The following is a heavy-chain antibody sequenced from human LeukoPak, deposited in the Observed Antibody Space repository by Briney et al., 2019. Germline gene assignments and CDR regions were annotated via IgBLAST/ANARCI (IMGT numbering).Heavy chain of an antibody. V-gene: IGHV4-34*01. CDR1: GGSFSGYY. Sequence: SETLSLTCAVYGGSFSGYYWSWIRQPPGKGLEWIGEINHSGSTYYNPSLESRVTISIDTSKNQFSLRLTSVAATDTAVYYCARLASQNGESVGALDFWGQGAMVTVSA. CDR2: INHSGST. D-gene: IGHD4-17*01. CDR3: ARLASQNGESVGALDF. J-gene: IGHJ3*01.